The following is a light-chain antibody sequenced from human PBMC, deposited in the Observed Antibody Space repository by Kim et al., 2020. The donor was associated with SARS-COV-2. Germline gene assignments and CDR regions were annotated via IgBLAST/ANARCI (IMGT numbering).Light chain of an antibody. CDR2: GAS. V-gene: IGKV3-20*01. J-gene: IGKJ1*01. CDR1: QSVSSSY. CDR3: QQYSSSPQT. Sequence: EIVLTQSPGTLSLSPGERATLSCRATQSVSSSYLAWYQHKPGQAPRLLIYGASSRATGIPDRFSGSGSGTDFTLTISRLEPEDFAVYFCQQYSSSPQTFGRGTKVDIK.